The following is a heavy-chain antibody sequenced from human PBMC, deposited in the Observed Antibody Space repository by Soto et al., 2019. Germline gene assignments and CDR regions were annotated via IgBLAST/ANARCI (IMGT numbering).Heavy chain of an antibody. V-gene: IGHV3-15*01. D-gene: IGHD2-2*01. CDR2: LKSKADGGTI. J-gene: IGHJ4*02. Sequence: EVQLVESGGGLVKPGGCLRLSCTASGFDFNKAWMSWVRQAPGKELEWVGRLKSKADGGTIDYAAPVRGRFTISRDDSKNTLYLQMSSLNTEDTAVYYCAAGTGRTDLDYWGQGTLVTVSS. CDR1: GFDFNKAW. CDR3: AAGTGRTDLDY.